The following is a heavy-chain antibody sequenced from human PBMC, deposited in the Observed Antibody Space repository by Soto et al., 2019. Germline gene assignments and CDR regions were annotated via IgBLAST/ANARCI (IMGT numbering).Heavy chain of an antibody. V-gene: IGHV4-30-2*01. CDR1: GGSISSGGYS. CDR2: IYHSGST. CDR3: ATIRKVAGFRWFDP. J-gene: IGHJ5*02. Sequence: SETLSLTCAVSGGSISSGGYSWSWIRQPPGKGLEWIGYIYHSGSTYYNPSLKSRVTISVDRSKNQFSLKLSSVTAADTAVYYCATIRKVAGFRWFDPWGQGTLVTVSS. D-gene: IGHD6-19*01.